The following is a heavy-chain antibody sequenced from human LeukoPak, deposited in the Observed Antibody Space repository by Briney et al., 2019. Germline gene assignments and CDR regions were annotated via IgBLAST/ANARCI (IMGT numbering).Heavy chain of an antibody. CDR2: ISTSGSNA. Sequence: PGGSLRLSCAAAGFTFGIYSMSWVRQAPRKWLEWVASISTSGSNAYYGDSVKGRFFISRDNAKNSQYLQMHSLRAEDTAVYYWASAYCSGGSCYEWGDYYYYYYMDVWGKGTTVTVSS. J-gene: IGHJ6*03. CDR3: ASAYCSGGSCYEWGDYYYYYYMDV. V-gene: IGHV3-48*01. CDR1: GFTFGIYS. D-gene: IGHD2-15*01.